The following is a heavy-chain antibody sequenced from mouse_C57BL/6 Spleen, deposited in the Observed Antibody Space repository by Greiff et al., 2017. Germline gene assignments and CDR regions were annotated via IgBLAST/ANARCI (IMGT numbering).Heavy chain of an antibody. D-gene: IGHD5-1*01. CDR2: IWSDGST. V-gene: IGHV2-6-1*01. CDR1: GFSLTSDG. Sequence: QVQLKESGPGLVAPSQSLSITCTVSGFSLTSDGVHWVRQPPGKGLEWLVVIWSDGSTTYNSALKSRLCISKDNTKSQVFEKKNSLQTYDTDMYYCARHEDEYNWFAYWGQGTLVTVSA. CDR3: ARHEDEYNWFAY. J-gene: IGHJ3*01.